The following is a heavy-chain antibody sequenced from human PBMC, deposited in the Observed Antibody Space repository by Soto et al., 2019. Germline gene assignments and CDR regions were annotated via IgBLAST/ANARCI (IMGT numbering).Heavy chain of an antibody. J-gene: IGHJ5*02. CDR2: TYWNDDT. V-gene: IGHV2-5*01. CDR3: AHRGYGNYPRDNWFDP. D-gene: IGHD4-17*01. Sequence: QITLKESGPTLVKPTQTLTLTCTFSGFSLTTAGAGVGWIRQPPGKALEWLALTYWNDDTRYNPSLKSRLTITNDTSKNQVVLTMTNMDPVDTATFYCAHRGYGNYPRDNWFDPWAQGILVIVSS. CDR1: GFSLTTAGAG.